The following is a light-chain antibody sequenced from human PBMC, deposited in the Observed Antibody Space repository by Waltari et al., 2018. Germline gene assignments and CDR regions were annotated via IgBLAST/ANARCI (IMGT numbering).Light chain of an antibody. CDR1: QTINRNY. CDR2: GAS. Sequence: EIVLTQSPGTLSLSPGEGATLSCRASQTINRNYLAWHQQKPGQPPRLLIYGASSRATGIPDRFSGSGSGTDFTLTISRLEPEDFAVYYCQQYGTPPQTFGQGTKVEI. J-gene: IGKJ1*01. CDR3: QQYGTPPQT. V-gene: IGKV3-20*01.